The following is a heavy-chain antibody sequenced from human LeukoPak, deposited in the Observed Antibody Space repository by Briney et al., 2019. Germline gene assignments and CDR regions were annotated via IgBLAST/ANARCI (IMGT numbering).Heavy chain of an antibody. J-gene: IGHJ4*02. V-gene: IGHV3-23*01. CDR3: AKGTVVVPAADLFDY. D-gene: IGHD2-2*01. Sequence: GGSLRLSRAASGFTFCSYALGLGRQAPGKGVEWVSAISGSGGSTYYADSVKGRFTISRDNSKNTLYLQMNSLRAEDTAVYYCAKGTVVVPAADLFDYWGQGTLVTVSS. CDR1: GFTFCSYA. CDR2: ISGSGGST.